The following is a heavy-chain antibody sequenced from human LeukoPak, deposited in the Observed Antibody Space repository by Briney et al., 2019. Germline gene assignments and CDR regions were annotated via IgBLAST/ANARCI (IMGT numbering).Heavy chain of an antibody. CDR2: ISYDGSNK. D-gene: IGHD6-13*01. CDR3: AKAPRAAADTSGYFDY. CDR1: VFAFSSYG. J-gene: IGHJ4*02. V-gene: IGHV3-30*18. Sequence: GGSLRLSCAASVFAFSSYGMHWVRQAPGKGLEWVAVISYDGSNKYYADSVKGRFTISRDSSKNTLYLQMNSLRAEDTAVYYCAKAPRAAADTSGYFDYWGQGTLVTVSS.